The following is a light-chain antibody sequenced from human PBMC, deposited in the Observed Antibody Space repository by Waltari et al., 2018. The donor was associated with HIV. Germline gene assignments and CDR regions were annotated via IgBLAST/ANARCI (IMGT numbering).Light chain of an antibody. V-gene: IGKV1-5*01. CDR1: QKISSW. CDR2: QGS. J-gene: IGKJ2*01. CDR3: QQYDSFPYT. Sequence: DIQMTQSPSPMSASVGDRVTIHCRASQKISSWLAWYQQKPGKVPNLLIYQGSTLQGGVPSRFSGSGSGTDFTLTINKLQSDDFGTYYCQQYDSFPYTFGPGTNLEIK.